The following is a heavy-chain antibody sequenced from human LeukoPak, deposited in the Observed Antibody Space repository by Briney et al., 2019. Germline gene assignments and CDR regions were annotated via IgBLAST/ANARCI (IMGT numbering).Heavy chain of an antibody. CDR1: GFTFSGYY. CDR2: IRNKANSYTT. V-gene: IGHV3-72*01. CDR3: VRDLNRSGDV. J-gene: IGHJ6*02. D-gene: IGHD3-22*01. Sequence: GGSLRLSCAASGFTFSGYYMDWVRQAPGKGLEWVGRIRNKANSYTTEYAASVKGRFTISRDDSKKSLYLQMNSLKTEDMAVYYCVRDLNRSGDVWGQGTTVTVSS.